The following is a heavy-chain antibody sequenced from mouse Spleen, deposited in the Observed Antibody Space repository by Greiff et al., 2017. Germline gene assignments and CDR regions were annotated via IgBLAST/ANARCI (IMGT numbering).Heavy chain of an antibody. CDR3: ARCGITTWFAY. J-gene: IGHJ3*01. V-gene: IGHV5-6-5*01. Sequence: EVQGVESGGGLVKPGGSLKLSCAASGFTFSSYAMSWVRQTPEKRLEWVASISSGGSTYYPDSVKGRFTISRDNARNILYLQMSSLRSEDTAMYYCARCGITTWFAYWGQGTLVTVSA. CDR1: GFTFSSYA. D-gene: IGHD1-1*01. CDR2: ISSGGST.